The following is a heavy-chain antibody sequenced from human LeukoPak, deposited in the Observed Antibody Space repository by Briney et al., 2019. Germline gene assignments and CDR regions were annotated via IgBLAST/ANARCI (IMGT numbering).Heavy chain of an antibody. Sequence: GGSLRLSCAASGFTFSSYGMHWVRQAPGKGLEWVAVISYDGSNKYYADSVKGRFTISRDNSKNTLSLQMNSLRAEDTAVYYCAKDQEVQQQMVPVGISDYWGQGTLVTVSS. J-gene: IGHJ4*02. D-gene: IGHD6-13*01. CDR3: AKDQEVQQQMVPVGISDY. CDR1: GFTFSSYG. V-gene: IGHV3-30*18. CDR2: ISYDGSNK.